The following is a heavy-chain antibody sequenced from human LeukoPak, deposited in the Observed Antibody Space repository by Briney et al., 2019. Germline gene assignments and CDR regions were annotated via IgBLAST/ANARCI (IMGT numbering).Heavy chain of an antibody. CDR3: AKDASSTGTVAAAGDY. D-gene: IGHD1/OR15-1a*01. J-gene: IGHJ4*02. CDR1: GFTFDDYA. Sequence: GRSLRLSCAASGFTFDDYAMHWVRQAPGKGLEWVSGISWNSGSIGYADSVKGRFTISRDNAKNSLYLQMNSLRAEDTALYYCAKDASSTGTVAAAGDYWGQGTLVTVSS. V-gene: IGHV3-9*01. CDR2: ISWNSGSI.